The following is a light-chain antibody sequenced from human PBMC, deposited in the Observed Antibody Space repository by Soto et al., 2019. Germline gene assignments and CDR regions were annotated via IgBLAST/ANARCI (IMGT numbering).Light chain of an antibody. V-gene: IGKV3-11*01. J-gene: IGKJ2*01. Sequence: EVVLTQSPATLSLSPGERATLSCRASQSVNSHLAWYQQKPGQAPRLLIYDASNRATGIPGRFSGSGSGTDFTLTISSLEPEDFAVYYCQQRSNGPAYTFGQGTRLDIK. CDR2: DAS. CDR1: QSVNSH. CDR3: QQRSNGPAYT.